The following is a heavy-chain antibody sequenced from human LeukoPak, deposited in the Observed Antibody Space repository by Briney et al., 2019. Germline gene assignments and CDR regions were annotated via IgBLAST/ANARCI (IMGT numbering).Heavy chain of an antibody. CDR2: ILHTGSS. D-gene: IGHD4/OR15-4a*01. Sequence: SETLSLTCAVYGGSFRGYYWSWIRQSPEKGLEWIGEILHTGSSNYNPSLRSRVTISVDTSKSQVSLNLSSVTATDTAVYYCARRVAAGAFASWGQGALVTVSS. CDR1: GGSFRGYY. V-gene: IGHV4-34*12. CDR3: ARRVAAGAFAS. J-gene: IGHJ5*01.